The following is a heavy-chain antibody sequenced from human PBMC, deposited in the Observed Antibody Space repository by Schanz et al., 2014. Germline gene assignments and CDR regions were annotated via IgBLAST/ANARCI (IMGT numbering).Heavy chain of an antibody. V-gene: IGHV3-21*02. Sequence: EVQLLESGGGLAQPGGSLRLSCAASGFTLSNYAMSWVRQAPGKGLEWVSSISYGTSYIYYAESVKGRFTISRDNAKNSLYLQMNSLRAEDTAVYYCARGGFGEVSYFDYWGRGTLVTVSS. D-gene: IGHD3-10*01. CDR1: GFTLSNYA. CDR3: ARGGFGEVSYFDY. J-gene: IGHJ4*01. CDR2: ISYGTSYI.